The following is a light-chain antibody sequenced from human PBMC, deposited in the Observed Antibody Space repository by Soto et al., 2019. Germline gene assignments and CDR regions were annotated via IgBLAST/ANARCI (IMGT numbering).Light chain of an antibody. J-gene: IGKJ3*01. CDR1: RDIANY. CDR3: QQSTSYPFT. CDR2: GAS. Sequence: DIQMTQSPSSLSASVGDRVTITCRASRDIANYLAWYQQKPGKVPHLLSYGASTLQSGVPSRFSGSGSGTDFTLTISSLQTEDVATYYCQQSTSYPFTFFPGTKVNIK. V-gene: IGKV1-27*01.